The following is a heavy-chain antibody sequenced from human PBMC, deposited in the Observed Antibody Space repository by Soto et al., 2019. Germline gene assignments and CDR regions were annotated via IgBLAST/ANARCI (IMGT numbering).Heavy chain of an antibody. CDR2: IYYSGST. CDR1: GGSISSSSYY. J-gene: IGHJ4*02. D-gene: IGHD6-13*01. CDR3: ARRNQDSSWQRGSFDY. Sequence: SETLSLTCTVSGGSISSSSYYWGWIRQPPGKGLEWIGSIYYSGSTYYNPSLKSRVTISVDTSKNQFSLKLSSVTAADTAVYYCARRNQDSSWQRGSFDYWGQGTLVTVSS. V-gene: IGHV4-39*01.